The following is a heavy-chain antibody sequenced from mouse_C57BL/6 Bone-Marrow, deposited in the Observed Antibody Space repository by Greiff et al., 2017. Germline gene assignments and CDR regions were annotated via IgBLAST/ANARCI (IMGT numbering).Heavy chain of an antibody. Sequence: VQLVESGAELVKPGASVKISCKASGYAFSSYWMNWVKQRPGKGLEWIGQIYPGDGDTNYNGKFKGKATLTADKSSSTAYMQLSSLTSEDSAVYFCAKGGRDHYYAMDYWGQETSVTVSS. V-gene: IGHV1-80*01. J-gene: IGHJ4*01. CDR2: IYPGDGDT. CDR3: AKGGRDHYYAMDY. CDR1: GYAFSSYW. D-gene: IGHD3-3*01.